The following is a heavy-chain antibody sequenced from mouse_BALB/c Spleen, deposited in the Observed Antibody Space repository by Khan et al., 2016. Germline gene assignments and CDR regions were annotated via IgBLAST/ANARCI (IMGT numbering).Heavy chain of an antibody. V-gene: IGHV1S135*01. CDR2: IDPYNGGT. Sequence: VQLQQSGPELVKPGASVKVSCKASGYSFTDYNMYWVKPSHGKSLEWIGYIDPYNGGTSYNQTFKVKATLTVEKSSSTAFMHLSSLTSEDSAVYYCARKDYDTILFAYWGQGTLVTVSA. D-gene: IGHD2-4*01. CDR3: ARKDYDTILFAY. J-gene: IGHJ3*01. CDR1: GYSFTDYN.